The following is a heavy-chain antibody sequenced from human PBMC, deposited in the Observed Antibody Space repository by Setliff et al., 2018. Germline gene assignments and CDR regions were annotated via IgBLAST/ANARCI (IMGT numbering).Heavy chain of an antibody. V-gene: IGHV3-13*01. CDR1: GFTFSKYD. CDR2: IGSAGDT. Sequence: PGGSLRLSCAASGFTFSKYDMHWVRQVIGKGLEWVSGIGSAGDTYYPGSVKGRFTISRENGKNSLYLQMNSLRGEDTAVYHCTRDQDYYGMDVWGQGTTVTVSS. J-gene: IGHJ6*02. CDR3: TRDQDYYGMDV.